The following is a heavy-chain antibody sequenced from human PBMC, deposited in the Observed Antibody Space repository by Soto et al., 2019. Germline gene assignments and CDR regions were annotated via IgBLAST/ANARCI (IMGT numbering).Heavy chain of an antibody. J-gene: IGHJ6*02. CDR2: IYYSGST. D-gene: IGHD3-10*01. Sequence: QVQLQESGPGLVKSSQTLSLTCTVSGGSISSDGNYWSRSRQHPGKGLEWIGYIYYSGSTYYNPSLKSRVTISVDTSKNQFSLKLNSVTAADTAVYYCARARMVRGIIYYYGMDVWGQGTTVTVSS. CDR3: ARARMVRGIIYYYGMDV. V-gene: IGHV4-31*03. CDR1: GGSISSDGNY.